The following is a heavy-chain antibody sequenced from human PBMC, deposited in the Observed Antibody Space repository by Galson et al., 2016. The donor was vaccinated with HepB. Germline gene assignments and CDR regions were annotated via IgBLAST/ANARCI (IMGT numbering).Heavy chain of an antibody. Sequence: SLRLSCAASGISLSRNSMNWVRQAPGKGLQWISLIHNDGENKYYADSVTGRLTVSRDNSKNTLYLQRNSLRAEDTAGYDCAKQIGGSMGNYFFDYWGQGIPVTVSS. D-gene: IGHD2/OR15-2a*01. CDR1: GISLSRNS. CDR2: IHNDGENK. V-gene: IGHV3-23*01. CDR3: AKQIGGSMGNYFFDY. J-gene: IGHJ4*02.